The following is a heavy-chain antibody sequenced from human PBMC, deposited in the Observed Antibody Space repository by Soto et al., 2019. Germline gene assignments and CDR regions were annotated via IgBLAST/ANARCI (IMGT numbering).Heavy chain of an antibody. CDR2: IKQDGSDK. CDR1: GFTYSFTW. V-gene: IGHV3-7*03. Sequence: GGSLRLSCAVSGFTYSFTWMSWVRQPPGKGLEWVANIKQDGSDKNYVDSVKGRFTISRDNTKNSLFLQMNSLRAEDTAVYYCVRGGGHFANWGRGTLVTVSS. J-gene: IGHJ4*02. CDR3: VRGGGHFAN.